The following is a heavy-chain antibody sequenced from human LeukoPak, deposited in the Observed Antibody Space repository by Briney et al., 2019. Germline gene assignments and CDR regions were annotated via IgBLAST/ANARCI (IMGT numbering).Heavy chain of an antibody. Sequence: SETLSLTCTVSGGSISSYYCSWIRQPPGKGLEWIGYIYYSGSTNYNPSLKSRVTVSVDTSKNQFSLKLSSVTAADTAVYYCARYSYDILTGYPKGWFDPWGQGTLVTVSS. CDR2: IYYSGST. D-gene: IGHD3-9*01. V-gene: IGHV4-59*01. CDR3: ARYSYDILTGYPKGWFDP. CDR1: GGSISSYY. J-gene: IGHJ5*02.